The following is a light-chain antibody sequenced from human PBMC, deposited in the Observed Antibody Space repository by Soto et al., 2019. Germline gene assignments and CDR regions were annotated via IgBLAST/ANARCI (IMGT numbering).Light chain of an antibody. CDR1: QSVSDN. J-gene: IGKJ4*01. CDR3: QQYGSSPLT. Sequence: EIVMTQSPDTLSVSPGERATLSCRASQSVSDNLAWHQQKPGQAPRLLIYGASSRATGIPDRFSGSGSGTDFTLTISRLEPEDFAVYYCQQYGSSPLTFGGGTKVDIK. CDR2: GAS. V-gene: IGKV3-20*01.